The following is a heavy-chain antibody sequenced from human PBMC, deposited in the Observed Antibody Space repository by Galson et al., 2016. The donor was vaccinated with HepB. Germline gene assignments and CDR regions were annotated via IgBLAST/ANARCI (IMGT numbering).Heavy chain of an antibody. D-gene: IGHD3-10*01. Sequence: ETLSLTCYVSGGSISNGDYYWWSWVRQPPGKGLEWIGEIFHSGVTTFNPSLKSRVTLSVDKSKNHFSVTLSSVTAADTAVYYCARFRHGMSRGVSNYFYYGRDLWGQGTTVTVSS. V-gene: IGHV4-4*02. J-gene: IGHJ6*02. CDR2: IFHSGVT. CDR3: ARFRHGMSRGVSNYFYYGRDL. CDR1: GGSISNGDYYW.